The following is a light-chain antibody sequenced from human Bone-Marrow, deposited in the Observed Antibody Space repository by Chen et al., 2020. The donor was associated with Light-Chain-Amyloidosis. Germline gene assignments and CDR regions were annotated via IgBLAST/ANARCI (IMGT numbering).Light chain of an antibody. J-gene: IGLJ2*01. CDR2: RDT. CDR1: DLPTKY. Sequence: SYELTQPPSVSVSPGQTVSLTCSCDDLPTKYAYWYQQKQGQAPVLVIHRDTERPSGISERFSGSRSGTTATLTISGVQAEDEADYHWQSADSSGTYEVIFGGGTKLTVL. V-gene: IGLV3-25*03. CDR3: QSADSSGTYEVI.